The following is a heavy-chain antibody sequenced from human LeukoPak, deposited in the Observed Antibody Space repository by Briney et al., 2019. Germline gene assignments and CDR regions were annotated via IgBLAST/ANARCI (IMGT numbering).Heavy chain of an antibody. CDR2: IYYSGTT. CDR3: ARGGWSLDY. D-gene: IGHD1-26*01. V-gene: IGHV4-59*01. CDR1: GGSISSYY. J-gene: IGHJ4*02. Sequence: SETLSLTCTVSGGSISSYYWSWFRQPPGKGLEWIGYIYYSGTTNYNPSLKSRVTISEDTSKNQFSLKLTPVTAADTAVYYCARGGWSLDYWGQGTLVTVSS.